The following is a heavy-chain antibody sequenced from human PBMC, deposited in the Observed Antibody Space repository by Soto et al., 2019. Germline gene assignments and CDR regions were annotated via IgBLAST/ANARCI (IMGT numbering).Heavy chain of an antibody. CDR1: GFTFGAYT. V-gene: IGHV3-30*04. CDR3: ARDGYSGRSDGFDV. J-gene: IGHJ3*01. Sequence: QVQLVESGGGVVQPGRSLRLSCAASGFTFGAYTMHWVRQPPGKGLEWVAVISYDGKNEHYTDPVKGRFTVSRDNSKSTLYLQINSLKSEDKAVYYCARDGYSGRSDGFDVWGQGTMVTVSS. D-gene: IGHD1-26*01. CDR2: ISYDGKNE.